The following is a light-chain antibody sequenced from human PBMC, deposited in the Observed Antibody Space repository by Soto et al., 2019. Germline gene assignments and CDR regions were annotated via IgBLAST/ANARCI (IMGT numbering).Light chain of an antibody. CDR2: KAS. Sequence: VQLSLSHSTLSVSVGKRVTLTCRASQTISSWLAWYQQKPGKAPKLLIYKASTLKSGVPSRFSGSGSGTEFTLTICSLQPDDFVTYYCQPYNSYSRTFGQGTKVDI. CDR3: QPYNSYSRT. CDR1: QTISSW. V-gene: IGKV1-5*03. J-gene: IGKJ1*01.